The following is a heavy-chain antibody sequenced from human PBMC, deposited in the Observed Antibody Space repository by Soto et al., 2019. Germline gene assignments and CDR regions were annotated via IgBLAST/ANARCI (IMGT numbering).Heavy chain of an antibody. CDR2: IWFDGSQK. CDR3: VRFGSDWSLDQ. V-gene: IGHV3-33*01. CDR1: RFAFSSRG. J-gene: IGHJ4*02. Sequence: QAQLVESGGGVVQPGRSLTLSCTASRFAFSSRGMHWVRQAPGKGLEWVAFIWFDGSQKHYADSVKGRFTISRDNSKNTLHLQMNNLRVEDTAMYYCVRFGSDWSLDQWGQGTLVTVSS. D-gene: IGHD6-19*01.